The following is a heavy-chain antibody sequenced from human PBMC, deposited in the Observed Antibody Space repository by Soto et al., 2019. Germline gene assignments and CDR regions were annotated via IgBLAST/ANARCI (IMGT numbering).Heavy chain of an antibody. CDR3: ARDSSRWDDAFDI. V-gene: IGHV1-18*01. CDR1: GYTFTSYG. J-gene: IGHJ3*02. CDR2: ISAYNGNT. Sequence: QVQLVQSGAEVKKPGASVKVSCKASGYTFTSYGISWVRQAPGQGLEWMGWISAYNGNTNYAQKLQGRVTTTTDTSTSTAYMELSSLRSDEAAVYYCARDSSRWDDAFDIWGQGTMVTVSS. D-gene: IGHD6-13*01.